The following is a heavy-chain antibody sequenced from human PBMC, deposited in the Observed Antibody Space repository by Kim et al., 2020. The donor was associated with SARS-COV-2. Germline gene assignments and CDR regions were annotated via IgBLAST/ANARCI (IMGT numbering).Heavy chain of an antibody. V-gene: IGHV4-4*08. D-gene: IGHD2-15*01. Sequence: RNHYSPALRSRCTISVNKAKNQLSLQLSTVTAADTAVYYCARVAVNWFDPWGQGTLVTVSA. CDR3: ARVAVNWFDP. CDR2: RN. J-gene: IGHJ5*02.